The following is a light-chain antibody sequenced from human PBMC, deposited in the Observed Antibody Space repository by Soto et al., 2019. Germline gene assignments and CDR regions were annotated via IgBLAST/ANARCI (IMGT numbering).Light chain of an antibody. CDR1: QSISCW. V-gene: IGKV1-5*03. Sequence: DIQMTQSPSTLSASVGDRVTITCRASQSISCWLGWYQQKPGKAHKLLIYKASSLESGVPSRFSGSGSGTEFTLTISSLQPDXXXTXXCQQYNSYPYTFGQGTKLEIK. CDR2: KAS. J-gene: IGKJ2*01. CDR3: QQYNSYPYT.